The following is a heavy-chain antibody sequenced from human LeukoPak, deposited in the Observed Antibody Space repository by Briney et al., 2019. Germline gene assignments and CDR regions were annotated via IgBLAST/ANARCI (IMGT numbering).Heavy chain of an antibody. J-gene: IGHJ4*02. V-gene: IGHV4-61*05. Sequence: PSETLSLTCTVSGGSISSITYYWGWIRQPPGKGLEWIGYIYYSGSTNYKPSLKSRVTISVETSKNQFSLKLRSVTAADTAVYYCARVTGYMIEDYFDYWGQGTLVTVSS. CDR1: GGSISSITYY. CDR3: ARVTGYMIEDYFDY. CDR2: IYYSGST. D-gene: IGHD3-22*01.